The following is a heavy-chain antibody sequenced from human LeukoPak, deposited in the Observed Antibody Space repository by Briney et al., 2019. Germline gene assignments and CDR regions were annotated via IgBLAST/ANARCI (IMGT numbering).Heavy chain of an antibody. CDR2: INPNSGGT. CDR1: GYTFTGYY. D-gene: IGHD3-10*01. J-gene: IGHJ4*02. V-gene: IGHV1-2*02. CDR3: ARXSSPLTVLWFGELLGKNYDY. Sequence: ASVKVSCKASGYTFTGYYMHWVRQAPGQGLEWMGWINPNSGGTNYAQKFQGRVTMTRDTSISTAYMELSRLRSDDTAVYYCARXSSPLTVLWFGELLGKNYDYWGQGTLVTVSS.